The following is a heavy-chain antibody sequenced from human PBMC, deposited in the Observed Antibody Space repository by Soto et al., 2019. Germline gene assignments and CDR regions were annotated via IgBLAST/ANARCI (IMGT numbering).Heavy chain of an antibody. Sequence: EVQLVESGGGLVKPGGSLRLSCAASGFTFSSYSMNWVRQAPGKGLEWVSSISSSSSYIYYADSVKGRFTISRDNAKNSLYLQMNSLRAEDTAVYYCARDLYYGDYPYYFDYWGQGTLVTASS. CDR3: ARDLYYGDYPYYFDY. CDR2: ISSSSSYI. D-gene: IGHD4-17*01. V-gene: IGHV3-21*01. CDR1: GFTFSSYS. J-gene: IGHJ4*02.